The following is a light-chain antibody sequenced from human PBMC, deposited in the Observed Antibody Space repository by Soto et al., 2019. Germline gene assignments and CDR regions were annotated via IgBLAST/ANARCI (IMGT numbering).Light chain of an antibody. CDR1: QSVLYSSNNRNY. J-gene: IGKJ1*01. V-gene: IGKV4-1*01. CDR3: QQYYSTPPT. Sequence: DIVLTQSPDSLAVSLGERATINGKSSQSVLYSSNNRNYLAWYQQKPGQPPKLLIYWASTRESGVPDRFSGSGSETDFTLTISSLQAEDMAVYYCQQYYSTPPTFGQGTKVEIK. CDR2: WAS.